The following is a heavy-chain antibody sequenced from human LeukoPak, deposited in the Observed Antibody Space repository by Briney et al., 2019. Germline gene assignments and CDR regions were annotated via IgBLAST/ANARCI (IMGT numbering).Heavy chain of an antibody. J-gene: IGHJ4*02. Sequence: GGSLRLSCAASGFTFGDYAMHWVRQAPGKGLEWVSGISWNSGSIGYADSVKGRFTISRDNAKNSLYLQMNGLRAEDTALYYCAKGRGSGSYSTADYWGQGTLVTVSS. CDR3: AKGRGSGSYSTADY. V-gene: IGHV3-9*01. D-gene: IGHD3-10*01. CDR1: GFTFGDYA. CDR2: ISWNSGSI.